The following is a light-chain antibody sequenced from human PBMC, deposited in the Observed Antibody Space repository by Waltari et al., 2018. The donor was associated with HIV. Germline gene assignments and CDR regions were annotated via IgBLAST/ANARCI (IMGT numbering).Light chain of an antibody. CDR2: ANS. J-gene: IGLJ2*01. Sequence: QAVLTQPPPASGTPGPRVTLSCPGSSSTTAISAVHWYQQLPGTAPQLLIYANSQRPSGVPDRFSGSKSGTSASLAISGLQSEDEADYYCATWDDSLNGHVFGGGTKLTVL. V-gene: IGLV1-44*01. CDR3: ATWDDSLNGHV. CDR1: SSTTAISA.